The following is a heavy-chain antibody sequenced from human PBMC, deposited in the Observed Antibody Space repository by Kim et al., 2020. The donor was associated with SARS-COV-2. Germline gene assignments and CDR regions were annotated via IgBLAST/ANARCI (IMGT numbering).Heavy chain of an antibody. J-gene: IGHJ3*02. Sequence: DSVKGRFTISRDNSKNTLYLQMNSLRAEDTAVYYCANWAYQNGDYGAFDIWGQGTMVTVSS. CDR3: ANWAYQNGDYGAFDI. V-gene: IGHV3-23*01. D-gene: IGHD4-17*01.